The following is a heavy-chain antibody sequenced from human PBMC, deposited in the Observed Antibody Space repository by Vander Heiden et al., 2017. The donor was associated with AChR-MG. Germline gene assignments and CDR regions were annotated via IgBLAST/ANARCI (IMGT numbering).Heavy chain of an antibody. CDR3: ARTDIVATIRPYYFDY. Sequence: QVQLQESGPGLVKPSQTLSLTCTVSGGSISSGGYYWSWIRQHPGKGLEWIGYIYYSGSTYYNPSLKSRVTISVDTSKNQFSLKLSSVTAADTAVYYCARTDIVATIRPYYFDYWGQGTLVTVSS. V-gene: IGHV4-31*03. CDR2: IYYSGST. CDR1: GGSISSGGYY. D-gene: IGHD5-12*01. J-gene: IGHJ4*02.